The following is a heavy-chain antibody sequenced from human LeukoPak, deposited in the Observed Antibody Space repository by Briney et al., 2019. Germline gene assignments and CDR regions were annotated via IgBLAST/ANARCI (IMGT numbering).Heavy chain of an antibody. V-gene: IGHV1-2*06. CDR1: GGTFSSYT. J-gene: IGHJ4*02. Sequence: ASVKVSCKASGGTFSSYTISWVRQAPGQGLEWMGRINPNSGGTNYAQKFQGRVTMTRDTSISTAYMELRSLRSDDTAVYYCARDSCSSTSCYDYWGQGTLVTVSS. CDR3: ARDSCSSTSCYDY. D-gene: IGHD2-2*01. CDR2: INPNSGGT.